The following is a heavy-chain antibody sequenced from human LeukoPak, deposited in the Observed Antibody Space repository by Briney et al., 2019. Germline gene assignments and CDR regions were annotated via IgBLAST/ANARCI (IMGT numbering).Heavy chain of an antibody. CDR3: ARDLRGNYYDSSGYYCYFDY. J-gene: IGHJ4*02. CDR1: GYTFTAYY. V-gene: IGHV1-18*04. Sequence: ASVKVSCKASGYTFTAYYMHWVRRAPGQGLEWMGWISAYNGNTNYAQKLQGRVTMTTDTSTSTAYMELRSLRSDDTAVYYCARDLRGNYYDSSGYYCYFDYWGQGTLVTVSS. CDR2: ISAYNGNT. D-gene: IGHD3-22*01.